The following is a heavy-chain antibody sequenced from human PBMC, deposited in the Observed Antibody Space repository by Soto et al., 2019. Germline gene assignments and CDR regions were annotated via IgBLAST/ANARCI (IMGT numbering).Heavy chain of an antibody. CDR1: GFTFSSYR. D-gene: IGHD1-26*01. V-gene: IGHV3-21*01. J-gene: IGHJ3*02. Sequence: PVGSLRLSCAASGFTFSSYRMNWVRQAPGKGLEWVSSISSSSSYIYYADSVKGRFTISRDNAKNSLYLQMNSLRAEDTAVYYCARDYSGSYSGAFDIWGQGTMVTVSS. CDR3: ARDYSGSYSGAFDI. CDR2: ISSSSSYI.